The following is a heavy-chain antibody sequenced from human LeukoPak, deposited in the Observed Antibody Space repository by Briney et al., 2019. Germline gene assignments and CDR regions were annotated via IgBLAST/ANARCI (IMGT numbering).Heavy chain of an antibody. J-gene: IGHJ5*02. V-gene: IGHV4-38-2*02. D-gene: IGHD3-22*01. CDR2: IYHSGST. CDR3: ARITMIVVVIPPELRFDP. CDR1: GYSISSGYY. Sequence: PSETLSLTCIVSGYSISSGYYWGWIRQPPGKGLEWIGSIYHSGSTYYNPSLKSRVTISVDTSKNQFSLKLSSVTAADTAVYYCARITMIVVVIPPELRFDPWGQGTLVTVSS.